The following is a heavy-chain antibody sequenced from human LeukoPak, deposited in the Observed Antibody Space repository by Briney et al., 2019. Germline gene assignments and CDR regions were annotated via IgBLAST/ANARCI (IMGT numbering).Heavy chain of an antibody. V-gene: IGHV3-21*01. CDR2: ISSSSSYI. J-gene: IGHJ4*02. Sequence: GGSLRLSCAASGFTFSSYSMNWVRQAPGKGLEWVSSISSSSSYIYYADSVKGRFTISRDNAKNSLYLQMNSLRAEDTAVYYCASEVKQLVGIPGDYCGQGTLVTVSS. CDR1: GFTFSSYS. CDR3: ASEVKQLVGIPGDY. D-gene: IGHD6-6*01.